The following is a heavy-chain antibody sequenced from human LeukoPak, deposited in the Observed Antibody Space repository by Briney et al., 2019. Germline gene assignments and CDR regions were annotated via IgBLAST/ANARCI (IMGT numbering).Heavy chain of an antibody. Sequence: GGSLRLSCAASGFTVSSNYMSWVRQAPGKGLEWVSVIYSGGSTYYADSVKGRFIISRDKSKNTLYLQMDSLRAEDTAVYFCATKYRSGSYYDNWGQGTLVTVSS. CDR3: ATKYRSGSYYDN. CDR2: IYSGGST. D-gene: IGHD3-10*01. V-gene: IGHV3-66*01. J-gene: IGHJ4*02. CDR1: GFTVSSNY.